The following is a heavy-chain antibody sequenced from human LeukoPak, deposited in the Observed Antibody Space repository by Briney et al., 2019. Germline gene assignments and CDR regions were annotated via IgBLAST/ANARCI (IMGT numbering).Heavy chain of an antibody. Sequence: GGSLRLSCTASGFNFGIYGMHWVRQPPGKGLEWVAVMWDDGTNEYYVESVKGRFTISRDNGKRTLYLQMNSLRVEDTAVYYCARVLTGSWDWFDPWGQGTLVTVSS. J-gene: IGHJ5*02. CDR3: ARVLTGSWDWFDP. CDR2: MWDDGTNE. CDR1: GFNFGIYG. V-gene: IGHV3-33*01. D-gene: IGHD2-8*02.